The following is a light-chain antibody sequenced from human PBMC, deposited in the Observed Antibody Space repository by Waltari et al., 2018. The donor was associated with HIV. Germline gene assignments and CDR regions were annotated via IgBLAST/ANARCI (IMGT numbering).Light chain of an antibody. J-gene: IGLJ3*02. CDR1: DSNVGNNF. Sequence: QSVLTQPPSASKTPGQRVLMSCSGTDSNVGNNFVSWFQQVPGGAPKLVISRDVRRPSGVPDRFSAAKSGSSASLAISGLQSDDEADYFCASWDDRLSHWVFGGGTKLTV. V-gene: IGLV1-47*01. CDR2: RDV. CDR3: ASWDDRLSHWV.